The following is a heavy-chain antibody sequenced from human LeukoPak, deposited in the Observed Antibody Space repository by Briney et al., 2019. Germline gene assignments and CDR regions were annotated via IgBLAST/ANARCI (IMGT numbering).Heavy chain of an antibody. V-gene: IGHV5-51*01. J-gene: IGHJ4*02. CDR1: GYSFSSYW. Sequence: GESLKISCKGSGYSFSSYWIGWVRQMPGKGLEWMGIIYPGDSNTRYSPSFQGQVTISADKSISTAYLQWSSLKPSDTVMYFCARLLWSQHHSYFDYWGQGTLVTVSS. CDR2: IYPGDSNT. CDR3: ARLLWSQHHSYFDY. D-gene: IGHD3-10*01.